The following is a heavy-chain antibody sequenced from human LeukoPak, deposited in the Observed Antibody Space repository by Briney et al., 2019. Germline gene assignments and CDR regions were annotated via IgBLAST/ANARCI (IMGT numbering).Heavy chain of an antibody. J-gene: IGHJ4*02. CDR2: IYYSGST. D-gene: IGHD3-22*01. Sequence: PSETLSLTCTVSGGSISSSSYYWGWIRQPPGKGLEWIGSIYYSGSTYYNPSLKSRVTISVDTSKNQFSLKLSSVTAADTAVYYCASIRDLYDGYYWGYFDYWGQGTLVTVSS. CDR3: ASIRDLYDGYYWGYFDY. CDR1: GGSISSSSYY. V-gene: IGHV4-39*01.